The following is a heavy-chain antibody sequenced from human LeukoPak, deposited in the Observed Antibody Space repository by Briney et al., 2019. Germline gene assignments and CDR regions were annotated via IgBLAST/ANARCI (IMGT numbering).Heavy chain of an antibody. CDR3: ARGQQLVRGYYYYGMDV. V-gene: IGHV1-46*01. CDR1: GYTFTSYY. J-gene: IGHJ6*02. CDR2: INPSGGST. Sequence: ASVKVSCKASGYTFTSYYMHWVRQAPGQGLEWMGIINPSGGSTSYAQKFQGRATMTRDTSTSTVYMELRSLRSDDTAVYYCARGQQLVRGYYYYGMDVWGQGTTVTVSS. D-gene: IGHD6-13*01.